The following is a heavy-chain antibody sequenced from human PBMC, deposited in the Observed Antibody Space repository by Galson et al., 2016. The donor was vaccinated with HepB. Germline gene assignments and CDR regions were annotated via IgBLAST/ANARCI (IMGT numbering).Heavy chain of an antibody. Sequence: SLRLSCAASGFTFSNYAMNWVRQAPGKGLEWVSGISGSGGSTSYTDSGKGRFTISRDNSKNTLYLQVNSLRAEDTAVYYCAKSGRTVATFDYWGQGTLVTVSS. CDR1: GFTFSNYA. J-gene: IGHJ4*02. V-gene: IGHV3-23*01. CDR2: ISGSGGST. D-gene: IGHD5-12*01. CDR3: AKSGRTVATFDY.